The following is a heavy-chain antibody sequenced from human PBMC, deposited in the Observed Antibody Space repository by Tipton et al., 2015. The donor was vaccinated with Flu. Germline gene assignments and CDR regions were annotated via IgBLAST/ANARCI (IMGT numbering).Heavy chain of an antibody. D-gene: IGHD3-10*02. CDR1: GYSISSDYY. J-gene: IGHJ4*02. V-gene: IGHV4-38-2*02. CDR2: IYHTGST. Sequence: LRLSCTVSGYSISSDYYWGWIRQPPGKGLEWIGNIYHTGSTYHNPSLKSRVTISVDTSKNQFSLRLSSVTAADTAVYYCARHTGDSVRGVIDYWGQGTLVTVSS. CDR3: ARHTGDSVRGVIDY.